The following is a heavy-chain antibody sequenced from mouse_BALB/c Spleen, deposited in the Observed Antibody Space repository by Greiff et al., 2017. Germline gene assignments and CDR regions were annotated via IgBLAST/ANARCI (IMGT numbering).Heavy chain of an antibody. V-gene: IGHV5-6-3*01. CDR2: INSNGGST. CDR3: ARVDQLDFDY. CDR1: GFTFSSYG. Sequence: EVHLVESGGGLVQPGGSLKLSCAASGFTFSSYGMSWVRQTPDKRLELVATINSNGGSTYYPDSVKGRFTISRDNAKNTLYLQMSSLKSEDTAMYYCARVDQLDFDYWGQGTTLTVSS. J-gene: IGHJ2*01. D-gene: IGHD2-12*01.